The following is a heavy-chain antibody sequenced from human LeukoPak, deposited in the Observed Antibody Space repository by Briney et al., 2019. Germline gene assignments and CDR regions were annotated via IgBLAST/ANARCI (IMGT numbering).Heavy chain of an antibody. Sequence: SVKVSCKASGGTFSSYAISWARQAPGQGLEWMGRIIPIFGTANYAQKFQGRVTITTDESTSTAYMELSSLRSEDTAVYYCARDQGYSSGWSLGYWGQGTLVTVSS. CDR1: GGTFSSYA. D-gene: IGHD6-19*01. CDR3: ARDQGYSSGWSLGY. CDR2: IIPIFGTA. V-gene: IGHV1-69*05. J-gene: IGHJ4*02.